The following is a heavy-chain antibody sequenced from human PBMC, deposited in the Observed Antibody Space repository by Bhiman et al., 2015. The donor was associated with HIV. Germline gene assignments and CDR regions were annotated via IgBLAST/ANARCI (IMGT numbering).Heavy chain of an antibody. CDR1: GFTFADYA. CDR3: AKDYGRWAAVYYFDY. D-gene: IGHD6-13*01. CDR2: ITWNSGTL. J-gene: IGHJ4*02. V-gene: IGHV3-9*01. Sequence: EVQLIESGGDLVQPGRSLRLSCAASGFTFADYALHWVRQAPGKGLEWVSGITWNSGTLGYADSVEGRFTISRDNAKNSLYLQMNSLRPEDTALYFCAKDYGRWAAVYYFDYWGPGEPWSASPQ.